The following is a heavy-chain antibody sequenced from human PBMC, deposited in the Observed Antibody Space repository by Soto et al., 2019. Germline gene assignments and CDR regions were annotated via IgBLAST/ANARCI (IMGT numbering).Heavy chain of an antibody. Sequence: AASVKVSCKASGYTFTSYDINWVRQATGQGLEWMGWMNPNSGNTGYAQKFQGRVTMTRNTSISTAYMELSSLRSEDTAVYYCARGRSGTNAKHNLFDPWGQGTLVTVPS. CDR1: GYTFTSYD. D-gene: IGHD2-8*01. J-gene: IGHJ5*02. CDR3: ARGRSGTNAKHNLFDP. CDR2: MNPNSGNT. V-gene: IGHV1-8*01.